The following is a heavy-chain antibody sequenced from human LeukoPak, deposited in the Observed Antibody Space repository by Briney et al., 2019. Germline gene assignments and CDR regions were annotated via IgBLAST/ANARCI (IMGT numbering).Heavy chain of an antibody. Sequence: GRSLRLSCAASGFTFNNYGMHWVRQAPGKGLEWVAVISYDGSNKYYADSVKGRFTISRGNSKNTLYLQMNSLRAEDTAVYYCARELRGGEGFDYWGQGTLVTVSS. D-gene: IGHD3-16*01. J-gene: IGHJ4*02. V-gene: IGHV3-30*03. CDR3: ARELRGGEGFDY. CDR1: GFTFNNYG. CDR2: ISYDGSNK.